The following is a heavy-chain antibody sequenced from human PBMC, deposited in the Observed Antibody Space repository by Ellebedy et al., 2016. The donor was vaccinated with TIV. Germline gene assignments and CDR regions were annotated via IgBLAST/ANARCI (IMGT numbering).Heavy chain of an antibody. V-gene: IGHV1-2*02. J-gene: IGHJ5*02. D-gene: IGHD1-1*01. CDR3: ARDFVDKLANSWYPGNCFDP. Sequence: ASVKVSCKASGYTFTDYYIHWVRQAPGQGLEWMGWINPNTGGTDYEKKFQGRITMTRDRSMSTVYMDLSSLTSDDTAVYFCARDFVDKLANSWYPGNCFDPWGQGTPITVSS. CDR2: INPNTGGT. CDR1: GYTFTDYY.